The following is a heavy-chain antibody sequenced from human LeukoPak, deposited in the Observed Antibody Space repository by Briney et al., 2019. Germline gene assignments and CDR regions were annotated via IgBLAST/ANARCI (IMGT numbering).Heavy chain of an antibody. Sequence: GPLRLSCAASGLTFSSYWMSWVRQAPGKGLEWVANIKQYGSEKYYVDSVKGRFTISRDNAKNSLYLQMNSLRAEDTAAYYCARDKIMGASLFDYWGQGSLVTVSS. D-gene: IGHD3-16*01. J-gene: IGHJ4*02. CDR1: GLTFSSYW. CDR2: IKQYGSEK. V-gene: IGHV3-7*01. CDR3: ARDKIMGASLFDY.